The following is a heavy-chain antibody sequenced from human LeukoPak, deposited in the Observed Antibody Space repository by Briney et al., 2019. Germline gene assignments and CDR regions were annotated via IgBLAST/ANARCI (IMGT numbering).Heavy chain of an antibody. CDR3: ARDRSDYYGTDY. CDR1: GYTFPGYY. V-gene: IGHV1-2*02. CDR2: INPNSGGT. J-gene: IGHJ4*02. Sequence: ASVKVSCKASGYTFPGYYMHWARQAPGQGLEWMGWINPNSGGTNYAQRFQGRVTMTRDTSISTAYMELSRLRSDDTAVYYCARDRSDYYGTDYWGQGTLVTVSS. D-gene: IGHD3-22*01.